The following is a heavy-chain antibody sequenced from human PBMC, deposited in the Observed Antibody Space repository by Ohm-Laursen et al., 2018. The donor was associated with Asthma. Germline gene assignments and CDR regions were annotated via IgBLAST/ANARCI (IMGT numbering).Heavy chain of an antibody. V-gene: IGHV3-21*01. CDR3: ARIGPEWELPGREYSLNH. Sequence: SLRLSCAASGYTFSRYSIHWVRQIPGKGLEWVASISTASSFIYYADSVRGRFTTSRDNARNSVYLQMNSLRAEDTALYYCARIGPEWELPGREYSLNHWGEGTLVTVSS. J-gene: IGHJ1*01. D-gene: IGHD1-26*01. CDR1: GYTFSRYS. CDR2: ISTASSFI.